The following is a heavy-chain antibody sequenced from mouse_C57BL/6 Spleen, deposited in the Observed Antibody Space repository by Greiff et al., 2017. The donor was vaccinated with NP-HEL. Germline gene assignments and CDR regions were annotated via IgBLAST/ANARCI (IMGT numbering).Heavy chain of an antibody. CDR2: INPSNGGT. J-gene: IGHJ1*03. CDR1: GYTFTSYW. D-gene: IGHD1-1*01. CDR3: ARALITSVVATPYFDV. V-gene: IGHV1-53*01. Sequence: VQLQQPGTELVKPGASVKLSCKASGYTFTSYWMHWVKQRPGPGLEWIGNINPSNGGTNYNEKLKSKATLTVDKSSSTAYMQLSSLKSEDSAVYYCARALITSVVATPYFDVWGTGTTLTVSS.